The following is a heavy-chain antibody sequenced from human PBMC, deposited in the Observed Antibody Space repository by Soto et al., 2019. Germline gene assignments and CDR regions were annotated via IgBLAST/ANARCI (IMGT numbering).Heavy chain of an antibody. CDR1: GGSISSGGYY. D-gene: IGHD6-19*01. V-gene: IGHV4-31*03. Sequence: SETLSLTCTVSGGSISSGGYYWSWIRQHPGKGLEWIGYIYYSGSTYYNPSLKSRVTISVDTSKNQFSLKLSSVTAADTAIYYCARVEAVAGLYNHHGLDVWGQGTAVTVSS. J-gene: IGHJ6*02. CDR2: IYYSGST. CDR3: ARVEAVAGLYNHHGLDV.